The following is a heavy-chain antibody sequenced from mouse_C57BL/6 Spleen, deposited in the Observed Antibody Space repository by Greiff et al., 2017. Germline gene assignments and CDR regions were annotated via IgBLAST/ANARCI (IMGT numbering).Heavy chain of an antibody. CDR1: GYAFSSYW. D-gene: IGHD1-3*01. CDR2: IYPGDGDT. V-gene: IGHV1-80*01. Sequence: VQVVESGAELVKPGASVKISCKASGYAFSSYWMNWVKQRPGKGLEWIGQIYPGDGDTNYNGKFKGKATLTADKSSSTAYMQLSSLTSEDSAVYFCARSGTYYAMDYWGQGTSVTVSS. CDR3: ARSGTYYAMDY. J-gene: IGHJ4*01.